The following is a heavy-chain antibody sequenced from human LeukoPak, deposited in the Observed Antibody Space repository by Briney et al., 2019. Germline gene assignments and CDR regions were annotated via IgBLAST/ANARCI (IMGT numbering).Heavy chain of an antibody. D-gene: IGHD4-11*01. V-gene: IGHV3-30*03. CDR3: ARYSRPRGAHYYYYGMDV. J-gene: IGHJ6*02. CDR2: ISYDGSNK. Sequence: GGSLRLSCAASGFTFSSYGMHWVRQAPGKGLEWVAVISYDGSNKYYADSVKGRFTISRDNSKNTLYLQMNSLRAEDTAVYYCARYSRPRGAHYYYYGMDVWGQGTTVTVSS. CDR1: GFTFSSYG.